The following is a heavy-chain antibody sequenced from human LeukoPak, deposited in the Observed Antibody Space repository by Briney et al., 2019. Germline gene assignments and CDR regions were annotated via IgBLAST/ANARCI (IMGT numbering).Heavy chain of an antibody. Sequence: PSETLSLTCTVSGGSISYSSYYWGWIRQPPGKGLEWIGSIYYTGSSYYNPSLKRRLTISVDTSKNQFSLKLRSVTAADTAVYYCARDCSGGSCFSGPFEYWGQGTLVTVSS. D-gene: IGHD2-15*01. J-gene: IGHJ4*02. CDR1: GGSISYSSYY. CDR3: ARDCSGGSCFSGPFEY. V-gene: IGHV4-39*02. CDR2: IYYTGSS.